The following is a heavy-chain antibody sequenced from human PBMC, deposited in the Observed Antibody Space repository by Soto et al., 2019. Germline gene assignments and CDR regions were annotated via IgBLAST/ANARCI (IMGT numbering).Heavy chain of an antibody. D-gene: IGHD3-3*01. J-gene: IGHJ3*01. CDR2: CFIGGDT. Sequence: CGSLRRSGAASVCIVTNYYMSCVRHSPGQRLAWVAVCFIGGDTHYAESVKGRFTVSRDNSKNTRYLQINSLRAEDTAGSYCAREPLWSGTLPLAALDLWGQGTMVTASS. V-gene: IGHV3-53*01. CDR1: VCIVTNYY. CDR3: AREPLWSGTLPLAALDL.